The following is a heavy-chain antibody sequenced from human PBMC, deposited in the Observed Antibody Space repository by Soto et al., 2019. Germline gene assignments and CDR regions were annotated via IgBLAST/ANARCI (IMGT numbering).Heavy chain of an antibody. J-gene: IGHJ3*02. V-gene: IGHV4-34*01. Sequence: SETLSLTCAVYGGSFSGYYWSWIRQHPGTGLQRNGEPNPSGSTNYNPALKSRVTISVATSKNQFSLKLSSVTAADTAVYYCARSGFYSSGWYKVDAFAIWGKGTMVTVS. D-gene: IGHD6-19*01. CDR1: GGSFSGYY. CDR3: ARSGFYSSGWYKVDAFAI. CDR2: PNPSGST.